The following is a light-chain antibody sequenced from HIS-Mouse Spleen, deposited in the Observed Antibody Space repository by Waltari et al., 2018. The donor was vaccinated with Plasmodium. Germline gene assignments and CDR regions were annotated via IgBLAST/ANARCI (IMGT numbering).Light chain of an antibody. CDR3: QQSYSTWT. Sequence: DIQITQSASSMSASVGDRVTITLRASQSISNYLNWYQQKPGKAPKFLIYAASTLQSGVPSRFSGSGSGTDFTLTISSLQPEDFATYYCQQSYSTWTFGQGTKVEIK. CDR1: QSISNY. V-gene: IGKV1-39*01. J-gene: IGKJ1*01. CDR2: AAS.